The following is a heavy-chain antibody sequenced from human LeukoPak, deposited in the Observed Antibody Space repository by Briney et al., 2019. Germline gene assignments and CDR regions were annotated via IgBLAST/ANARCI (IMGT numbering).Heavy chain of an antibody. CDR1: GYTFTSYG. D-gene: IGHD6-19*01. CDR3: ARDGRVAVAGQYDY. CDR2: ISAYNGNT. V-gene: IGHV1-18*01. Sequence: GAPVKVSCKASGYTFTSYGISWVRQAPGQGLEWMGWISAYNGNTNYAQKLQGRVTMTTDTSTSTAYMELRSLRSDDTAVYYCARDGRVAVAGQYDYWGQGTLVTVSS. J-gene: IGHJ4*02.